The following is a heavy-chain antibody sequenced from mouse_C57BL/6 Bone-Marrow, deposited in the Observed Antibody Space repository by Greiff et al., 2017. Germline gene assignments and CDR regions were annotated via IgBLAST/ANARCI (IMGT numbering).Heavy chain of an antibody. CDR3: ARGLLWYPWFAD. CDR1: GYSITSGYY. V-gene: IGHV3-6*01. D-gene: IGHD2-10*01. Sequence: EVQLQQSGPGLVKPSQSLSLTCSFTGYSITSGYYWNWIRQFPGNKPEWMGYISYDGSNNYNPSLKNRISITRDTSRNQFFLKLNSVTTEDTATNYCARGLLWYPWFADWGQGTLVTVSA. J-gene: IGHJ3*01. CDR2: ISYDGSN.